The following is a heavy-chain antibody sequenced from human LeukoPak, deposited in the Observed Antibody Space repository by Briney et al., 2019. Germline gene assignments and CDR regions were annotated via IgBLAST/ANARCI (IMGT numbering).Heavy chain of an antibody. CDR3: ARRVAVAGYFNY. V-gene: IGHV4-59*01. CDR2: IYYSGST. J-gene: IGHJ4*02. D-gene: IGHD6-19*01. CDR1: GGPISSYY. Sequence: SETLSLTCTVSGGPISSYYWSWIRQPPGKGLEWIGYIYYSGSTNYNPSLKSRVTISVDTSKNQFSLKMSSVTAADTAVYYCARRVAVAGYFNYWGQGTLVTVSS.